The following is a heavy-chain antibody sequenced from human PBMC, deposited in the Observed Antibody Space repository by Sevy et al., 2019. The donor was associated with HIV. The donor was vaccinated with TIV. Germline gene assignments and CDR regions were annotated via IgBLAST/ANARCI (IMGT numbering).Heavy chain of an antibody. CDR2: INPNSGGT. Sequence: ASVKVSCKASGYTFSGYYMHWVRQAPGQGLEWMGWINPNSGGTNYAQKFQGRVTMTRDTSISTAYMELSRLISDDTAVYYCARVLRYCSGGSCQITYFDYWGQGTLVTVSS. CDR3: ARVLRYCSGGSCQITYFDY. J-gene: IGHJ4*02. D-gene: IGHD2-15*01. CDR1: GYTFSGYY. V-gene: IGHV1-2*02.